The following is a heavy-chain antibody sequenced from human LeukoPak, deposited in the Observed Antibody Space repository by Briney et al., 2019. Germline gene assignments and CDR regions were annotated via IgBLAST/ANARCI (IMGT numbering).Heavy chain of an antibody. CDR1: GFTFSSYG. J-gene: IGHJ3*02. Sequence: SGGSLRLSCAASGFTFSSYGIHWVRQAPGKGLEWVAVISYNGNKKYYADSVKGRFTISRDNSKNTLYLQMNSLRAEDTAVYYCARDGYYYDSSPQSEAFDIWGQGTIVTVSS. CDR2: ISYNGNKK. V-gene: IGHV3-30*03. D-gene: IGHD3-22*01. CDR3: ARDGYYYDSSPQSEAFDI.